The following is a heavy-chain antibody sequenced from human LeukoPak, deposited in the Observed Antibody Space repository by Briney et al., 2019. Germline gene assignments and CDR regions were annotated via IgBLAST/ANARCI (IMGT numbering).Heavy chain of an antibody. CDR3: ARHEPLYSSGLGVEDY. J-gene: IGHJ4*02. V-gene: IGHV4-39*01. D-gene: IGHD6-19*01. CDR2: IYYSVST. CDR1: GGSISSRSFY. Sequence: SETLSLTCTVSGGSISSRSFYWGWIRQPPGKGLEWIGSIYYSVSTYYNPSLKSRVTISVDTSKNQFSLKLSSVTAADTAVYYCARHEPLYSSGLGVEDYWGQGSLVTVSS.